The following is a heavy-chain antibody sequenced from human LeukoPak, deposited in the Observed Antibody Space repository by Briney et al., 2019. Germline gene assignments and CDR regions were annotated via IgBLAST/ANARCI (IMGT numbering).Heavy chain of an antibody. CDR3: ATSYDSSGEGAFDI. CDR2: ISAYNGNT. Sequence: ASVKVSCKASGYTFTSYGISWVRQAPGQGLEWMGWISAYNGNTNYAQKLQGRVTMTEDTSTDTAYMELSSLRSEDTAVYYCATSYDSSGEGAFDIWGQGTMVTVSS. J-gene: IGHJ3*02. D-gene: IGHD3-22*01. V-gene: IGHV1-18*01. CDR1: GYTFTSYG.